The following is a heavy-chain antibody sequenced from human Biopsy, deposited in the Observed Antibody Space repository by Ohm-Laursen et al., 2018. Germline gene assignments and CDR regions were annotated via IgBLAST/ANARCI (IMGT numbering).Heavy chain of an antibody. CDR3: ARMPHFDY. J-gene: IGHJ4*02. D-gene: IGHD2-2*01. V-gene: IGHV4-59*01. Sequence: TLSLTCTVSGGSISGYHWSWIRKSPGKGLEWLAYISYTWGITSNPSLNGRATMSLDTSKNQFSLRLIYVTAADTAVYYCARMPHFDYWGQGILVTVSS. CDR2: ISYTWGI. CDR1: GGSISGYH.